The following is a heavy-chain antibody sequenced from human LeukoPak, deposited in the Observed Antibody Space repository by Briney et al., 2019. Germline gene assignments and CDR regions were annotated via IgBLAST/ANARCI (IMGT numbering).Heavy chain of an antibody. J-gene: IGHJ1*01. CDR2: IYYSGTT. CDR1: GGSISNYY. Sequence: PSETLSLTCTVSGGSISNYYWSWIRQSPGKGLECIGYIYYSGTTNYNPSLKSRVTISVDTSKNQFSLKLSSVTAADTAVYYCARHGGYSSPYLHWGQGTLVTVSS. CDR3: ARHGGYSSPYLH. V-gene: IGHV4-59*08. D-gene: IGHD6-13*01.